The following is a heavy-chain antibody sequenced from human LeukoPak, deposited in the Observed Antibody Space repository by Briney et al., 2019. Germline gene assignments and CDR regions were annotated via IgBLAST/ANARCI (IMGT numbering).Heavy chain of an antibody. D-gene: IGHD2-2*01. J-gene: IGHJ6*03. CDR1: GDSISSDSITSDY. CDR3: ARVGHYCSSTSCYANYYYMDV. V-gene: IGHV4-61*01. CDR2: IYYSGST. Sequence: SETLSLTCTVSGDSISSDSITSDYWSWIRQPPGKGLEWIGYIYYSGSTNYNPSLKSRVTISVDTSKNQFSLKLSSVTAADTAVYYCARVGHYCSSTSCYANYYYMDVWGKGTTVTVSS.